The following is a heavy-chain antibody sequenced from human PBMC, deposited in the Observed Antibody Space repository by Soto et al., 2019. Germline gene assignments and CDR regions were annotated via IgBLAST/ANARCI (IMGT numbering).Heavy chain of an antibody. CDR1: GGSMSPYY. CDR2: IYYRGNT. D-gene: IGHD7-27*01. J-gene: IGHJ6*02. Sequence: SETLSLTCSFFGGSMSPYYWSWFRQSPGKGLEWIANIYYRGNTNYNPSLESRVTISIDTSKNQFSLKLNSLTAADTAVYYCARHSKKTGDFDYYYGMDVWGQGTTVT. V-gene: IGHV4-59*08. CDR3: ARHSKKTGDFDYYYGMDV.